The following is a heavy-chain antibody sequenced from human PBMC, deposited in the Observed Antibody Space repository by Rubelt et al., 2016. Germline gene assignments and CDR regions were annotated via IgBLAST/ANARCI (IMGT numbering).Heavy chain of an antibody. CDR2: ISGSGDST. Sequence: VQLQESGPGLVKPSETLSLTCTVSGYSISSGYYWGWIRQPPGKGLEWVSVISGSGDSTNYADSVKGRFTISRDNSKNTVSLRINSLGADDTAGYYCASRGVREVAGLDDWGQGTLVTASS. D-gene: IGHD6-19*01. CDR1: GYSISSGYY. V-gene: IGHV3-23*01. J-gene: IGHJ4*02. CDR3: ASRGVREVAGLDD.